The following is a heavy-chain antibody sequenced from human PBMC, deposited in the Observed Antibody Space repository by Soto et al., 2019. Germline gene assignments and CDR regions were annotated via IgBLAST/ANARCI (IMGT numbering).Heavy chain of an antibody. CDR3: ASSWSDSGYYDYIWGSYLNWFDP. CDR2: ISSSSSTI. Sequence: GGSLRLSCAASGFTFSSYSMNWVRQAPGKGLEWVSYISSSSSTIYYADSVKGRFTISRDNAKNSLYLQMNSLRAEDTAVYYCASSWSDSGYYDYIWGSYLNWFDPWGQGTLVTVSS. J-gene: IGHJ5*02. CDR1: GFTFSSYS. V-gene: IGHV3-48*01. D-gene: IGHD3-16*01.